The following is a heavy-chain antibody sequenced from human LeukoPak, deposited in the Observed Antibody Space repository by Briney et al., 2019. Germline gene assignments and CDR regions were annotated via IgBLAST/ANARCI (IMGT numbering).Heavy chain of an antibody. J-gene: IGHJ3*02. Sequence: PSETLPLTCTVSGGSITNYYWSWIRQPAGKGLEWIGRIYTSGSTNYNPSLKSRVTMSVDTSRNQFSLKLSSVTAADTAVYFCARGSATDAFDIWGQGTMVTVSS. CDR3: ARGSATDAFDI. V-gene: IGHV4-4*07. D-gene: IGHD2-15*01. CDR2: IYTSGST. CDR1: GGSITNYY.